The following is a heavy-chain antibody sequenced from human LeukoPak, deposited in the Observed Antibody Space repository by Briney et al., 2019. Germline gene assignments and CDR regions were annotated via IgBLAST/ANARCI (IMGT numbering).Heavy chain of an antibody. CDR3: ARVNCSGGSCYFDY. V-gene: IGHV1-18*01. CDR1: GYIFTNYG. J-gene: IGHJ4*02. D-gene: IGHD2-15*01. CDR2: ISAYNGNT. Sequence: ASVKVSCKASGYIFTNYGISWVRQAPGQGLEWMGWISAYNGNTNHAQKFQDRVIMTTDTSTSTAYMELSRLRSDDTAVYYCARVNCSGGSCYFDYWGQGTLVTVSS.